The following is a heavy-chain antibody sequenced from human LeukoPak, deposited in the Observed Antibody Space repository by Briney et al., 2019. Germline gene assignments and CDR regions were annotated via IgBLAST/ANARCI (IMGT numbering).Heavy chain of an antibody. Sequence: WGSLRLSCVALEFEPTYFWMTWVRRAPGKGLEWVANINPDGSESFYLDSVRGRFTISRDNAKKSLYLQMNSLRAEDTAVYYCATFVGTVSGSYTVPGGLLVWGKGTTVSVSS. CDR2: INPDGSES. D-gene: IGHD3-16*02. CDR3: ATFVGTVSGSYTVPGGLLV. V-gene: IGHV3-7*01. CDR1: EFEPTYFW. J-gene: IGHJ6*04.